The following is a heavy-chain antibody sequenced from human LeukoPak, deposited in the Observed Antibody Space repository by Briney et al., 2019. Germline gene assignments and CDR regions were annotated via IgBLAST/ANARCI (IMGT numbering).Heavy chain of an antibody. CDR2: IIPILGIA. D-gene: IGHD1-26*01. V-gene: IGHV1-69*04. CDR3: ARGKDSVGATDY. CDR1: GGTFSSYA. J-gene: IGHJ4*02. Sequence: SVKVSCKASGGTFSSYAISWVRQAPGQGLEWMGRIIPILGIANYAQKFRGRVTITADKSTSTAYMELSSLRSEDTAVYYCARGKDSVGATDYWGQGTLVTVSS.